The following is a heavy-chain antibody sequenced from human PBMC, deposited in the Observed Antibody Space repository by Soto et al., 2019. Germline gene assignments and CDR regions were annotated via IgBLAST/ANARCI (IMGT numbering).Heavy chain of an antibody. CDR3: AKDDCSICNGPAYNFDMDV. V-gene: IGHV3-23*01. CDR2: VTRGGSA. CDR1: GFTFSNYA. D-gene: IGHD2-15*01. J-gene: IGHJ6*02. Sequence: GSLRLSCVASGFTFSNYAMTWVRQAPGKGLEWVSGVTRGGSAYYADSVKGRFTISRDNSKNTVFLQMNSLRAEDTAIYYCAKDDCSICNGPAYNFDMDVWGQGTTVTVSS.